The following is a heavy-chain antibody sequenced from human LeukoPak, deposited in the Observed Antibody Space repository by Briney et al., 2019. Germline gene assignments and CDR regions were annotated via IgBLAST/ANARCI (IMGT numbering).Heavy chain of an antibody. CDR1: GGSISSSSYY. V-gene: IGHV4-39*01. D-gene: IGHD4-17*01. CDR3: ARLDDYGDYLVDY. CDR2: IYYSGST. Sequence: ASETLSLTCTVSGGSISSSSYYWGWIRQPPGKGLEWIGSIYYSGSTYYNPSLKSRVTISVDTSKNQFSLKLSSVTAADTAVYYCARLDDYGDYLVDYWGQGTLVTVSS. J-gene: IGHJ4*02.